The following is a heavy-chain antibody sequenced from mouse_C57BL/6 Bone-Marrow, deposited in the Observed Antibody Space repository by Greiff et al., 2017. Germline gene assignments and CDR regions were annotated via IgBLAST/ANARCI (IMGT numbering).Heavy chain of an antibody. D-gene: IGHD1-1*02. CDR2: FHPYNDDT. J-gene: IGHJ1*03. Sequence: VKVVESGAELVKPGASVKMSCKASGYTFTTYPIEWMKQNHGKSLEWIGNFHPYNDDTKYNEKFKGKATLTVEKSSSTVYLELSRLTSDDSAVYYCAILWTGWYFDVWGTGTTVTVSS. V-gene: IGHV1-47*01. CDR1: GYTFTTYP. CDR3: AILWTGWYFDV.